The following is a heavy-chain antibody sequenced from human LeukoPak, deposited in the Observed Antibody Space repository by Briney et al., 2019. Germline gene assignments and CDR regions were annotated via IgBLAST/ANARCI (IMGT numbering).Heavy chain of an antibody. J-gene: IGHJ4*02. CDR1: GLTFSSSA. CDR3: AKVLVLVSANRYYFDY. D-gene: IGHD2-15*01. V-gene: IGHV3-23*01. CDR2: ISGSGNST. Sequence: GGSLRLSCAASGLTFSSSAMSWVRQAPGQGLEWVSIISGSGNSTYYADSVKGRFTTSRENSKNTLYLQMNSLRAEDTAVYYCAKVLVLVSANRYYFDYWGQGTLVTVSS.